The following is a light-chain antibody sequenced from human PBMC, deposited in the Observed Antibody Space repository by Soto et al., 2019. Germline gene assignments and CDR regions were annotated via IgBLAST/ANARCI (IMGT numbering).Light chain of an antibody. CDR3: SSYAGSNNYV. CDR2: EVT. J-gene: IGLJ1*01. CDR1: SSDVGGYNY. Sequence: QSALTQPPSASGSPGQSVTISCTGTSSDVGGYNYVSWYQQHPGKAPKLMIYEVTKRPSGVPDRFSGSKSGDTASLTASGLQAEDGADYYCSSYAGSNNYVFGTGTKVTVL. V-gene: IGLV2-8*01.